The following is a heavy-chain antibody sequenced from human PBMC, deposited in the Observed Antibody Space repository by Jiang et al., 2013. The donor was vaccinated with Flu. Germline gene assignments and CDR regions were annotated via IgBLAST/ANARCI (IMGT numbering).Heavy chain of an antibody. CDR2: IYASGST. V-gene: IGHV4-61*02. CDR1: GGSINSGNYY. Sequence: GSGLVKPSQTLSLTCTVSGGSINSGNYYWSWIRQPAGKGLEWIGSIYASGSTMYNPSLTSRITMSVDTSKDQFSLKVRSVTAADTAVYYCARDLADYSGRAYYFDYWGQGTLVTVSS. CDR3: ARDLADYSGRAYYFDY. J-gene: IGHJ4*02. D-gene: IGHD4-11*01.